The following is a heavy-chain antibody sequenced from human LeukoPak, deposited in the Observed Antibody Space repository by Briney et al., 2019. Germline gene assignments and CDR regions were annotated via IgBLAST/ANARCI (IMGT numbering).Heavy chain of an antibody. Sequence: GGSLRLSCTASGFTFGDYAMSWVRQAPGKGLEWVGFIRSKAYGGTTEYAASVKGRFTIPRDDSKSIAYLQMNSLKTEDTAVYYCTRDGWYYDFWSGLQSPYYYYGMDVWGQGTTVTVSS. CDR2: IRSKAYGGTT. D-gene: IGHD3-3*01. CDR3: TRDGWYYDFWSGLQSPYYYYGMDV. V-gene: IGHV3-49*04. J-gene: IGHJ6*02. CDR1: GFTFGDYA.